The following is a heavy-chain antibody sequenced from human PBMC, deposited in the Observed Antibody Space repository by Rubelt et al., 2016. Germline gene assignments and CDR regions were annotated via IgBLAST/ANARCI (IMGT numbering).Heavy chain of an antibody. CDR2: IYWDDDK. CDR1: GFSLSTSGVG. V-gene: IGHV2-5*02. CDR3: AHTRSSWSRMTFDY. D-gene: IGHD6-13*01. Sequence: QITLKESGPTLVKPTQTLTLTCTFSGFSLSTSGVGVGWIRQPPGKALEWLALIYWDDDKRYSPSLKSRLTITKDTSKNQVVLKMTNMDPVDTATYYCAHTRSSWSRMTFDYWGQGTLVTVSS. J-gene: IGHJ4*02.